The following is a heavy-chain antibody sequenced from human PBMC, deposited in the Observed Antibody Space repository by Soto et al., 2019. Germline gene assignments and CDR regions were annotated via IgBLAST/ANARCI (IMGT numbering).Heavy chain of an antibody. CDR3: TRDRSYDFWSGYYNYYYYYMDV. J-gene: IGHJ6*03. D-gene: IGHD3-3*01. CDR1: GFTFSSYS. CDR2: IRSKAYGGTT. V-gene: IGHV3-49*04. Sequence: GGSLRLSCAASGFTFSSYSMNWVRQAPGKGLEWVGFIRSKAYGGTTEYAASVKGRFTISRDDSKSIAYLQMNSLKTEDTAVYYCTRDRSYDFWSGYYNYYYYYMDVWGKGTTVTVSS.